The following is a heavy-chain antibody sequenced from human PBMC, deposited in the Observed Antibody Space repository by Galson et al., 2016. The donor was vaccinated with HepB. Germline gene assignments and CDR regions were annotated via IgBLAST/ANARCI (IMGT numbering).Heavy chain of an antibody. V-gene: IGHV3-11*06. CDR3: ASTSRTNNFDF. J-gene: IGHJ4*02. D-gene: IGHD1/OR15-1a*01. CDR1: GFTFRDYY. Sequence: SLRLSCAVSGFTFRDYYMTWIRRAPGKGLEWISYISGTNSYTKYADFVKGRFTMSRDNDKNSLFLQMNSLRAEDTAVYYCASTSRTNNFDFWGQGTLVAVSS. CDR2: ISGTNSYT.